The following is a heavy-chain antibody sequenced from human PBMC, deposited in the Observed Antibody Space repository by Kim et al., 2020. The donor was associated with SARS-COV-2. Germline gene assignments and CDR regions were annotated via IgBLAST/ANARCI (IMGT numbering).Heavy chain of an antibody. CDR1: GYSFTSYG. Sequence: ASVKVSCKASGYSFTSYGISWVRQAPGQGLEWMGWISAYNGNTKYAQKLQGRVTMTTDTSTSTAYMELRSLRSDDTAGFYCARDRYYGSGNYYNADWYFDLWGRGTLVTVSS. J-gene: IGHJ2*01. D-gene: IGHD3-10*01. CDR3: ARDRYYGSGNYYNADWYFDL. V-gene: IGHV1-18*01. CDR2: ISAYNGNT.